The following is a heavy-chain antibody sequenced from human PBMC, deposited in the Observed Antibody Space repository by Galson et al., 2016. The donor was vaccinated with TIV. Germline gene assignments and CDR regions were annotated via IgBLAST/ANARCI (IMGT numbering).Heavy chain of an antibody. V-gene: IGHV4-59*01. CDR3: ARYIGGYDFVY. CDR1: GGSMRDSY. D-gene: IGHD5-12*01. Sequence: ETLSLTCTVSGGSMRDSYWSWIRQTPGKGLEWIGYVYYTGGTKYNPSLKSRVTISVDTSKNQFSLRLSSVTAADTAMYYCARYIGGYDFVYWGQGTLVAVSS. CDR2: VYYTGGT. J-gene: IGHJ4*02.